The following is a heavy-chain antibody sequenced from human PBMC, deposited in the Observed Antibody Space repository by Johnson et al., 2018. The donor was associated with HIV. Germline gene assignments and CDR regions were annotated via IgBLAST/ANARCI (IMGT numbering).Heavy chain of an antibody. CDR1: GFTFSSYA. CDR3: QGGYCSSTSCRGDAFDI. CDR2: ISYDGSNK. D-gene: IGHD2-2*01. J-gene: IGHJ3*02. Sequence: QVQLVESGGGVVQPGRSLRLSCAASGFTFSSYAIHWVRQAPGKGLEWVAVISYDGSNKYYADSVKGRFTISRDNSKNTLYLQRNSLRAEDTAVYYCQGGYCSSTSCRGDAFDIWGQGTMVTVSS. V-gene: IGHV3-30-3*01.